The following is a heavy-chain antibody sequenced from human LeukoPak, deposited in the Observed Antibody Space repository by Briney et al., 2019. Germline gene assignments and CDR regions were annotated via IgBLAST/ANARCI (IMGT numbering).Heavy chain of an antibody. D-gene: IGHD2-8*01. CDR2: IFYSGSA. CDR1: GGSISSSNYY. J-gene: IGHJ5*02. V-gene: IGHV4-39*01. CDR3: ARRGPMGWFDP. Sequence: SETLSLTCTVSGGSISSSNYYWGWIRQPPGKRLEWIGSIFYSGSAFYNPSLRSRVTICVDTSKNQFSLRLSSVTAADTALYYCARRGPMGWFDPWGQGTLVTVCS.